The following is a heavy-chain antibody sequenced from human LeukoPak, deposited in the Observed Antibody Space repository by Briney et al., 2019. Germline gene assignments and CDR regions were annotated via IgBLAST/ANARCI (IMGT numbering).Heavy chain of an antibody. D-gene: IGHD2-21*01. CDR1: GFTFSSYA. J-gene: IGHJ4*02. CDR3: AKDSVMLNFEYFDY. V-gene: IGHV3-23*01. Sequence: PGGSMRLSCAASGFTFSSYAMSWVRQAPGKGLEWVSAISGSGGSTYYADSVKGRFTISRDNSKNTLYLQMNSLRAEDTAVYYCAKDSVMLNFEYFDYWGQGTLVTVSS. CDR2: ISGSGGST.